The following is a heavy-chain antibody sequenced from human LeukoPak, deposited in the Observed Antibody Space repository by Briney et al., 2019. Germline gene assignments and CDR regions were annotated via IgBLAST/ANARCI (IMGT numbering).Heavy chain of an antibody. Sequence: ASVKVSCKASGYTFTRFGISWVRQAPGQGLEWMGWISGYSGNTKYVEKLQGRVILTTDTSTTTAYMELRSLTYDDTAVYYCARDGVSSGWFSDYWGQGTLVSVSS. V-gene: IGHV1-18*01. D-gene: IGHD6-19*01. CDR2: ISGYSGNT. CDR1: GYTFTRFG. CDR3: ARDGVSSGWFSDY. J-gene: IGHJ4*02.